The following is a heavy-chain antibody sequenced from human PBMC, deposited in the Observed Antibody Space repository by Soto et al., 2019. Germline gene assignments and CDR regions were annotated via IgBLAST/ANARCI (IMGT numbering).Heavy chain of an antibody. V-gene: IGHV1-8*01. CDR1: GYTFTSYD. CDR2: MNPNSGYT. D-gene: IGHD2-21*01. J-gene: IGHJ4*02. CDR3: ARVFGSIDY. Sequence: QVQLVQSGAEVKKPGASVKVSCKASGYTFTSYDINWVRQATGQGLEWMGWMNPNSGYTGHAQKFQGRVTMTRDTSTSTAYMALSSLRSEDTAVYYCARVFGSIDYWGQGTLVTVSS.